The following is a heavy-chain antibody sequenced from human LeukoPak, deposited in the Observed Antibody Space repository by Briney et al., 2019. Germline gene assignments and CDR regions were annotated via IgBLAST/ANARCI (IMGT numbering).Heavy chain of an antibody. Sequence: SETLSLTCTVSGGSISSGGYFWSWIRQPAGKGLEWIGRIYTSGSTNYNPSLKSRVTISVDTSKNQFSLRLSSVTAADTAVYYCANEVQQPRITIFGVVTTRYYYYMDVWGKGTTVTVSS. D-gene: IGHD3-3*01. CDR3: ANEVQQPRITIFGVVTTRYYYYMDV. J-gene: IGHJ6*03. V-gene: IGHV4-61*02. CDR1: GGSISSGGYF. CDR2: IYTSGST.